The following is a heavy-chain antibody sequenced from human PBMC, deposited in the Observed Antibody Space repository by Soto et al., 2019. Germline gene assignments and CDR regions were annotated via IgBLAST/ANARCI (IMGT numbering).Heavy chain of an antibody. CDR2: INNYNGNT. D-gene: IGHD4-4*01. CDR3: AQDAVSGDYRRHIDH. J-gene: IGHJ5*02. V-gene: IGHV1-18*01. Sequence: QVQLVQSGPEVKKPGASVKVSCKASGYTFTTYGISWVRQAPGQGLEWMGWINNYNGNTAYAQRVQERFTVTTDTYTSTALMKLTQLRSADTAVYYCAQDAVSGDYRRHIDHWGQGTLVAVSS. CDR1: GYTFTTYG.